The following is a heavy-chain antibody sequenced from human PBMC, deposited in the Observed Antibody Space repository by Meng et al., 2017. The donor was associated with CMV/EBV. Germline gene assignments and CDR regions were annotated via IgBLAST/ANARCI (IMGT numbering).Heavy chain of an antibody. D-gene: IGHD6-19*01. CDR3: ARGVPSSSGSSSGNWFDP. Sequence: SVNVSCKASGGTFSSYAISWVRQAPGQGLEWMGGIIPIFGTANYAQKFQGRVTITTDESTSTAYMELSSLRSEDTAVYYCARGVPSSSGSSSGNWFDPWGQGTLVTVSS. CDR2: IIPIFGTA. CDR1: GGTFSSYA. V-gene: IGHV1-69*05. J-gene: IGHJ5*02.